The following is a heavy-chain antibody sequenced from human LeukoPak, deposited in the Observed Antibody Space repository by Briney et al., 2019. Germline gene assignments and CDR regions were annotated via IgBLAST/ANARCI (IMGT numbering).Heavy chain of an antibody. CDR3: STVGGAVAFDY. J-gene: IGHJ4*02. V-gene: IGHV3-15*01. Sequence: GGSLRLSCAASGFTFSSYNMSWVRQAPGKGLEWVGRIKGISDGGTTDYAAPVKGRFTISRDDSKNTLYLQMNSLKTEDTAVYFCSTVGGAVAFDYWGQGTLVTVSS. CDR1: GFTFSSYN. D-gene: IGHD6-19*01. CDR2: IKGISDGGTT.